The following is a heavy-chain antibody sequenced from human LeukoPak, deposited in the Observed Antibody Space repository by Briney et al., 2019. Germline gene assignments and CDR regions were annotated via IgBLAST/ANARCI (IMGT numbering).Heavy chain of an antibody. J-gene: IGHJ5*02. CDR1: GGSFSGYY. V-gene: IGHV4-34*01. CDR3: ARSWGWLRSLSGRFDP. CDR2: INHSGST. Sequence: PSETLSLTCAVYGGSFSGYYWSWIRQPPGKGLEWIGEINHSGSTNYNPSLKSRVTISVDTSKNQFSLKLSSVTAADTAVYYCARSWGWLRSLSGRFDPWGQGTLVTVSS. D-gene: IGHD3-16*01.